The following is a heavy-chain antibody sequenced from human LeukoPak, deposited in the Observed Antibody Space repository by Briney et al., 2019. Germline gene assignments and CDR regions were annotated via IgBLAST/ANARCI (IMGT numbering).Heavy chain of an antibody. J-gene: IGHJ3*02. CDR2: IIPTLGIA. Sequence: ASVKVSCKASGGTFSSYTISWVRQAPGQGLEWMGRIIPTLGIANYAQKFQGRVTITADKSTSTAYMELSSLRSEDTAVYYCAKTYPIDAFDIWGQGTMVTVSS. V-gene: IGHV1-69*02. CDR1: GGTFSSYT. CDR3: AKTYPIDAFDI.